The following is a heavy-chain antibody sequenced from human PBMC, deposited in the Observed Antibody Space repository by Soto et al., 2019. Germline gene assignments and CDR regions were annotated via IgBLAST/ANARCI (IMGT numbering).Heavy chain of an antibody. CDR3: VRGASLNFDY. D-gene: IGHD1-26*01. Sequence: EVPLVESGGGVLRPGGSLRLSCAASGFTFDDYGMSWARQAPGKGLEWVSGVNWNGGSTGYVDSVKGRFTISRDNAKNSLYLQMNSLRAEDTAFYYCVRGASLNFDYWGQGTLVTVSS. CDR1: GFTFDDYG. J-gene: IGHJ4*02. V-gene: IGHV3-20*04. CDR2: VNWNGGST.